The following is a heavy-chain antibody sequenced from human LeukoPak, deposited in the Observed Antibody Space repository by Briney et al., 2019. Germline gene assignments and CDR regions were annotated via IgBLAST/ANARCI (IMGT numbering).Heavy chain of an antibody. CDR1: GFTFSSYW. CDR3: ARDIVVVTAILDY. J-gene: IGHJ4*02. CDR2: IKQDGSEK. Sequence: PGGSLRLSCAASGFTFSSYWMSWVRQAPGKGLEWVANIKQDGSEKYYVDSVKGRFTISRDNAKNSLYLQMNSLRAEGTAAYYCARDIVVVTAILDYWGQGTLVTVSS. D-gene: IGHD2-21*02. V-gene: IGHV3-7*01.